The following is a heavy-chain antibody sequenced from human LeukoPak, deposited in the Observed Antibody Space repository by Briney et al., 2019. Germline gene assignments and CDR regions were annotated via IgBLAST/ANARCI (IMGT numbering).Heavy chain of an antibody. CDR1: GDSITNGNW. D-gene: IGHD5-12*01. Sequence: SGTLSLTCAVAGDSITNGNWWSWVRQPPGKGLDWIGEIYHSGRTNYNPSLKSRVTISVDTSKNQFSLKLSSVTAADTAVYYCAKHIVATMDDAFDIWGQGTMVTVSS. V-gene: IGHV4-4*02. CDR2: IYHSGRT. J-gene: IGHJ3*02. CDR3: AKHIVATMDDAFDI.